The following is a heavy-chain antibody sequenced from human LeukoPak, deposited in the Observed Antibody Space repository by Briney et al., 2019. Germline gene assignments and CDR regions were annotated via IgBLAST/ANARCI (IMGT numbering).Heavy chain of an antibody. CDR2: IYYSGST. CDR1: GGSISSYY. Sequence: ETLSLTCTVSGGSISSYYWSWIRQPPGKGLEWIGYIYYSGSTNYNPSLKSRVTISVDTSKNQFSLKLSSVTAADTAVYYCARDGKGYCSSTSCWGSAVDIWGQGTMVTVSS. J-gene: IGHJ3*02. V-gene: IGHV4-59*01. D-gene: IGHD2-2*01. CDR3: ARDGKGYCSSTSCWGSAVDI.